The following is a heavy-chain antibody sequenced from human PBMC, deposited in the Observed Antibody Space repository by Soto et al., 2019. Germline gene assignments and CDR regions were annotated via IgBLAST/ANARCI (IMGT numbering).Heavy chain of an antibody. V-gene: IGHV3-30-3*01. D-gene: IGHD3-10*01. CDR1: GFTFSSYA. J-gene: IGHJ4*02. CDR3: ARDRHITMVRGVTYPDY. Sequence: AGGSLRLSCAASGFTFSSYAMHWVRQAPGKGLEWVAVISYDGSNKYYADSVKGRFTISRDNSKNTLYLQMNSLRAEDTAVYYCARDRHITMVRGVTYPDYWGQGTLVTVSS. CDR2: ISYDGSNK.